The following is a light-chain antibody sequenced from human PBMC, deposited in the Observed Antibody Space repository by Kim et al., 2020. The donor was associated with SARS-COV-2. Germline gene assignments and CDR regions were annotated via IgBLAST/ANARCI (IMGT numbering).Light chain of an antibody. J-gene: IGLJ2*01. Sequence: GQSLIISCIGTNNDSGANNHVSWYQQHPGKAPQLLIYDVTKRPSGVSSRFSGSKSGNTASLTISGLQAEDEAHYSCSAFVDSDTWLFGGGTKVTVL. CDR3: SAFVDSDTWL. CDR2: DVT. V-gene: IGLV2-11*01. CDR1: NNDSGANNH.